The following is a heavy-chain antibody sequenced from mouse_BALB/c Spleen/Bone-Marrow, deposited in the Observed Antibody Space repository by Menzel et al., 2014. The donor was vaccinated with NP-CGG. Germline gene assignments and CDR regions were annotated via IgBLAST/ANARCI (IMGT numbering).Heavy chain of an antibody. CDR1: GYSFNGYY. Sequence: LVKTGASVKISCKASGYSFNGYYMHWVQQRHGKSLEWIGYISCYNGATSYNQKFKGKATFTVDTSSSTAYMQFNSLTAEDSAFDYCARYYGNLYYFDHGGQGTTLTVSS. J-gene: IGHJ2*01. V-gene: IGHV1S34*01. D-gene: IGHD2-1*01. CDR2: ISCYNGAT. CDR3: ARYYGNLYYFDH.